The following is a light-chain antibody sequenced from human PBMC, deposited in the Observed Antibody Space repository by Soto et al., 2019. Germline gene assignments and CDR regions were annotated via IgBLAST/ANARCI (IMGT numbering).Light chain of an antibody. J-gene: IGKJ4*01. V-gene: IGKV3-20*01. CDR3: QQYGVTPPNS. CDR2: GAS. Sequence: EIVLTQSPGTLSLSPGERATLSCRASQIVSSTYLAWFQQKPGQAPRLLIYGASTRATGIPDRFSGSGSGTDYTLTISGLEPEDLALYYCQQYGVTPPNSFGGGTKVEV. CDR1: QIVSSTY.